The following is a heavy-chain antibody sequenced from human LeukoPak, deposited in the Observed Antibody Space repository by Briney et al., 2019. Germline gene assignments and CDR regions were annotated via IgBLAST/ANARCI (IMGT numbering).Heavy chain of an antibody. D-gene: IGHD3-10*01. CDR2: ISSSSSTI. CDR1: GFTFSSYS. V-gene: IGHV3-48*01. CDR3: ARDYRVVRGVIDY. Sequence: PGGSLRLSCAASGFTFSSYSMNWVRQAPGKGLEWVSYISSSSSTIYYADSVKGRFTISRDNAKNSLYLQMNSLRAEDTAVYYCARDYRVVRGVIDYWGQGTLVTVSS. J-gene: IGHJ4*02.